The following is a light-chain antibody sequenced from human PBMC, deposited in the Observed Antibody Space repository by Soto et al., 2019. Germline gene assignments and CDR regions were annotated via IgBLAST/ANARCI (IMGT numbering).Light chain of an antibody. CDR2: EVT. J-gene: IGLJ2*01. Sequence: QSALTQPAYVSGSLGQSITISCTGTSSDVGAYNYVSWYQQHPDKAPKLLIFEVTNRPSGVSGRFSGSKSGITASLSISGLQPEDEADYYCTSYSSSSPVLFGGGTKLTVL. V-gene: IGLV2-14*01. CDR3: TSYSSSSPVL. CDR1: SSDVGAYNY.